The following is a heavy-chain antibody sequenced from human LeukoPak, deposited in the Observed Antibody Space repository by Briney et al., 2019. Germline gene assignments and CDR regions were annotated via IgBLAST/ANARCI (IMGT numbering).Heavy chain of an antibody. CDR3: ARAGSGYSFDY. CDR2: VSHSGNT. V-gene: IGHV4-59*02. Sequence: PSETLSLTCTVSGGSVSTYYWSWIRQPPGKELEWIGYVSHSGNTNCNPSLKSRVIMSLDTSKNHFSLRLSSVNTADTAVYYCARAGSGYSFDYWGQGSLVTVSS. CDR1: GGSVSTYY. D-gene: IGHD5-12*01. J-gene: IGHJ4*02.